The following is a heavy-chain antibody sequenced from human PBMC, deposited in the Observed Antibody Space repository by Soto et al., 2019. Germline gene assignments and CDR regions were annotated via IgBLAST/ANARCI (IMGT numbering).Heavy chain of an antibody. V-gene: IGHV2-5*02. CDR3: AHRRYSSGFDY. Sequence: QITLKESGPTLVKPTQTLTLTCTFSGFSLSTSGVGVGWIRQPPGKALEWLAFVYWDDDKRYSPSLKSRLTIAKHTSKNQVVLTMPHMDPVDTATYYCAHRRYSSGFDYWGQGTLVTVSS. J-gene: IGHJ4*02. D-gene: IGHD5-18*01. CDR2: VYWDDDK. CDR1: GFSLSTSGVG.